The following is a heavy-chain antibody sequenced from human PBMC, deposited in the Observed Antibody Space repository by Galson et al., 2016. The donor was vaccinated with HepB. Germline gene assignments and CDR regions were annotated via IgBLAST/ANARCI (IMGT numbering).Heavy chain of an antibody. D-gene: IGHD5-12*01. J-gene: IGHJ4*02. CDR1: GFTVSNNY. V-gene: IGHV3-53*01. Sequence: SLRLSCAASGFTVSNNYINWLRQAPGKGLEWVSVIYRGGETKYADSVKGRFTISRDTSKNTVFLQMNTLRAEDTAVYYCAAAGVRGYSGYDCWGQGTLVAVSS. CDR2: IYRGGET. CDR3: AAAGVRGYSGYDC.